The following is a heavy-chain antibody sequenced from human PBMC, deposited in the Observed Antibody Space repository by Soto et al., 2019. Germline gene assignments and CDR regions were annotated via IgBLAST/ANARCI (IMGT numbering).Heavy chain of an antibody. V-gene: IGHV3-23*01. J-gene: IGHJ4*02. CDR1: GFTFSSYA. Sequence: GGSLRLSCAASGFTFSSYAMSWVRQAPGKGLEWVSAISGSGGSTYYADSVKGRFTISRDNSKNTLYLQMNSLRAEDTAVYYCAKGNLGYCSSTSCYTTAFDYWGQGTLVTVS. D-gene: IGHD2-2*02. CDR3: AKGNLGYCSSTSCYTTAFDY. CDR2: ISGSGGST.